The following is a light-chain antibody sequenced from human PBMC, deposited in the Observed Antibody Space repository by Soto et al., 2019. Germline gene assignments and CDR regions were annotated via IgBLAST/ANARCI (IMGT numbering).Light chain of an antibody. J-gene: IGKJ3*01. V-gene: IGKV3-11*01. CDR2: DAS. Sequence: SQXXXXYLVWFQQKPGQAPRLLIYDASTRATGIPARFSGSGSGTDFTLTISSLEPEDFAVYYCQQRSNWPLTFGPGTKVDIK. CDR3: QQRSNWPLT. CDR1: QXXXXY.